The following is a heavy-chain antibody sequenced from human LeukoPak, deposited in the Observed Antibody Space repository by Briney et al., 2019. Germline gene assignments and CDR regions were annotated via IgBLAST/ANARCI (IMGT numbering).Heavy chain of an antibody. D-gene: IGHD3-22*01. CDR2: IYTSGST. V-gene: IGHV4-61*02. J-gene: IGHJ3*02. CDR3: AREGTYYYDSSGYHAFDI. CDR1: GGSISSGSYY. Sequence: SQTLSLTCTVSGGSISSGSYYWSWIRQPAGKGLEWIGRIYTSGSTNYNPSLKSRVTISVDTSKNQFSLKLSSVTAADTAVYYCAREGTYYYDSSGYHAFDIWGQGTMVTVSS.